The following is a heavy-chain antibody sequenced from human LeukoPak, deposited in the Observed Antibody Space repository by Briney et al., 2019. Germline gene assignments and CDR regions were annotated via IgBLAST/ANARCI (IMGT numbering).Heavy chain of an antibody. J-gene: IGHJ4*02. CDR1: GFTFSSYG. CDR2: ISGSGSST. CDR3: AKKGYLGYCSSGSCYSDY. V-gene: IGHV3-23*01. D-gene: IGHD2-15*01. Sequence: GGSLRLSCAASGFTFSSYGMSWVRQAPGKGLEWVSAISGSGSSTYYADSVKGRFTISRDNSKNTLYLRMNSLRAEDTAVYYCAKKGYLGYCSSGSCYSDYWGQGTLVTVSS.